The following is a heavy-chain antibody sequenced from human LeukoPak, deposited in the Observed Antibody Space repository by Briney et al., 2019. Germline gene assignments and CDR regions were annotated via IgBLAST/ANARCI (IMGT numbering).Heavy chain of an antibody. CDR1: GFTFSDYA. D-gene: IGHD2-2*01. V-gene: IGHV3-30*04. Sequence: PGKSLRLSCAASGFTFSDYAMHWVRHTPGKGLEWVAVISFDGSNKFFAGSMKGRFTISRDNSKNTVYLQMSSLRAEDTAVYFCARDGYCSSTNCPYYLDYWGQGTLVTVSS. J-gene: IGHJ4*02. CDR3: ARDGYCSSTNCPYYLDY. CDR2: ISFDGSNK.